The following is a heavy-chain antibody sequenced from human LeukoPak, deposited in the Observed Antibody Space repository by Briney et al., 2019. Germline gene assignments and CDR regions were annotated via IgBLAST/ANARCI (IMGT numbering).Heavy chain of an antibody. D-gene: IGHD3-10*01. Sequence: SLKVSSTAALGTVTPSAISSVRDAPGQGLEWMGRIIPILGIANYAQKFQGRVTITADKSTSTAYMELSSLRSEDTAVYYCARDPIEWFGEPASYYYGMDVWGQGTTVTVSS. CDR2: IIPILGIA. V-gene: IGHV1-69*04. CDR1: LGTVTPSA. J-gene: IGHJ6*02. CDR3: ARDPIEWFGEPASYYYGMDV.